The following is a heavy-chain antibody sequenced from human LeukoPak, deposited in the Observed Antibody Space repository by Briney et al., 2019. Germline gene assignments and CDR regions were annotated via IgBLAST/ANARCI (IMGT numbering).Heavy chain of an antibody. CDR3: ARGAYSNYVGDFDC. D-gene: IGHD4-11*01. Sequence: GGSLRLSSAASGFTFSNYNINWVRQAPGKGLVWVSSISSSSSFKYYADSVKGRFTISRDNAKNSLYLQMNSLRAEDTAVYYCARGAYSNYVGDFDCWGQGTMVTVSS. CDR2: ISSSSSFK. CDR1: GFTFSNYN. J-gene: IGHJ3*01. V-gene: IGHV3-21*01.